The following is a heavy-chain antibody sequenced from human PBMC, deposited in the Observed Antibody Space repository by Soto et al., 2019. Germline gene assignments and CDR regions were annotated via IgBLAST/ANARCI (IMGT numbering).Heavy chain of an antibody. J-gene: IGHJ3*02. Sequence: PSETLSLTCAVYGGSFSGYYWSWIRQPPGTGLEWLGYIYYGGSTNYNPSLKSRVTISVDTSKNQFSLKLSSVTAADTAVYYCARELLFYDSDGFSWDDAFDIWGQGTIVTVS. CDR2: IYYGGST. CDR3: ARELLFYDSDGFSWDDAFDI. D-gene: IGHD3-22*01. V-gene: IGHV4-59*01. CDR1: GGSFSGYY.